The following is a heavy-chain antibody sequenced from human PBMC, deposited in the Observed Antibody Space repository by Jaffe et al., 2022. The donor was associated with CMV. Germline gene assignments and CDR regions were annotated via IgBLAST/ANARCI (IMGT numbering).Heavy chain of an antibody. D-gene: IGHD5-12*01. CDR3: ARDEFGDVVTTSEVYFDY. V-gene: IGHV1-18*01. Sequence: QVQLVQSGAEVKKLGASVKVSCKASGYTFTTYGISWVRQAPGQGLEWIGWISAYNGNTYYAQKFQGRVTMTTDTSTSTAYMELRSLRSDDTAVYYCARDEFGDVVTTSEVYFDYWGQGTLVTVSS. J-gene: IGHJ4*02. CDR1: GYTFTTYG. CDR2: ISAYNGNT.